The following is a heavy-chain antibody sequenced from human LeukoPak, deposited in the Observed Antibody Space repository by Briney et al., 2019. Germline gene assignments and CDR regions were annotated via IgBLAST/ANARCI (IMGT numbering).Heavy chain of an antibody. CDR2: MNHSGSA. V-gene: IGHV4-34*01. CDR3: ARGGYSSSWRYYYYMDV. J-gene: IGHJ6*03. Sequence: PSETLSLTCAVYGGSLSGYYWTWIRQPPGKGLEWIGEMNHSGSANYNPSLKSRVTISVDTSKDQCSLRLSSVTAADTAVYYCARGGYSSSWRYYYYMDVWGKGTTVTVSS. D-gene: IGHD6-13*01. CDR1: GGSLSGYY.